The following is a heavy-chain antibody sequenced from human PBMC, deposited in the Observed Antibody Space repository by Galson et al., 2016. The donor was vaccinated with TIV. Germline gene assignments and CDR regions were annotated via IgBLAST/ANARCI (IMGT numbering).Heavy chain of an antibody. J-gene: IGHJ6*02. D-gene: IGHD2-21*01. CDR3: ARERRHCGNECYLYYYFGMDV. CDR2: IYDDGST. CDR1: RLTVGDNY. Sequence: SLRLSCAASRLTVGDNYMTWVRQAPGKGLEWVSLIYDDGSTTYAESVMGRFTISRDRSTNMVYLQMNNLRAEDTAVYYCARERRHCGNECYLYYYFGMDVWGQGTTVTVS. V-gene: IGHV3-66*02.